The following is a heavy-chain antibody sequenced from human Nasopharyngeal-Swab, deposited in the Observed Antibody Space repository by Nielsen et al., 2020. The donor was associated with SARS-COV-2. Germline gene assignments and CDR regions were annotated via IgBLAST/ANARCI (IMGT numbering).Heavy chain of an antibody. D-gene: IGHD4-11*01. Sequence: WVGQAPGQGLEWMGGIIPIFGTANYAQKFQGRVTITADESTSTAYMELSSLRSEDTAVYYCARGLTTVTTYYYYGMDVWGQGTTVTVSS. CDR2: IIPIFGTA. V-gene: IGHV1-69*01. CDR3: ARGLTTVTTYYYYGMDV. J-gene: IGHJ6*02.